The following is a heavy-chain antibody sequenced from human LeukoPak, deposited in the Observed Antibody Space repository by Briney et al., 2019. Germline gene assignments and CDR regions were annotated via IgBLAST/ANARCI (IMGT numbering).Heavy chain of an antibody. CDR1: GFTFSSYA. Sequence: GGSLRLSCAASGFTFSSYAMSWVRQAPGKGLEWVSAISNRGDTGSYADSVKGRFTISRDNSKNTLYLQMNSLRAEDTAVYYCAKDEDSSGWKEDYWGQGTLVTVSS. CDR3: AKDEDSSGWKEDY. CDR2: ISNRGDTG. V-gene: IGHV3-23*01. D-gene: IGHD6-19*01. J-gene: IGHJ4*02.